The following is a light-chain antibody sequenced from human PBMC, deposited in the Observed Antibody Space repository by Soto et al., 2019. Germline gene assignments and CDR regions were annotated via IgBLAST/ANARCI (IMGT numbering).Light chain of an antibody. V-gene: IGKV1-5*01. J-gene: IGKJ5*01. CDR1: QSISSW. CDR2: DAS. Sequence: DIQMTQSPSTLSASVGDRVTITCRASQSISSWLAWYQQKPGKAPKLLIYDASSLESGVPSRFSGSGSGTEFTLTIRSLQPDDFATYYCQQYNSYLITFGEGTRLEI. CDR3: QQYNSYLIT.